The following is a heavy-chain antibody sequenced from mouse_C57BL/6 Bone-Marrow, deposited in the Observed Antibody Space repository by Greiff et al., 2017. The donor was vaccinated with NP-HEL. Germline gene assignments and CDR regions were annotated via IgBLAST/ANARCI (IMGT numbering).Heavy chain of an antibody. CDR2: ISDGGSYT. V-gene: IGHV5-4*03. CDR3: ARSNYCDY. D-gene: IGHD5-1*01. J-gene: IGHJ2*01. CDR1: GFTFSSYA. Sequence: EVKLMESGGGLVKPGGSLKLSCAASGFTFSSYAMSWVRQTPEKRLEWVATISDGGSYTYYPDNVKGRFTISRDNAKNNLYLQMSHLKSEDTAMYYCARSNYCDYWGQGTTLTVSS.